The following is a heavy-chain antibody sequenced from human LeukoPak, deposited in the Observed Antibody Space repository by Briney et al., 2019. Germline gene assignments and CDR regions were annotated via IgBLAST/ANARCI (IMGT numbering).Heavy chain of an antibody. CDR1: GGSISSYY. J-gene: IGHJ4*02. CDR2: IYYSGST. D-gene: IGHD5-18*01. V-gene: IGHV4-59*08. Sequence: SETLSLTCTVSGGSISSYYWSWLRQPPGKGLEWIGYIYYSGSTNYNPSLKSRVTISVDTSKNQFSLKLTSVTAADTAVYYCARHGYSYGPVDYWGQGTLVTVSS. CDR3: ARHGYSYGPVDY.